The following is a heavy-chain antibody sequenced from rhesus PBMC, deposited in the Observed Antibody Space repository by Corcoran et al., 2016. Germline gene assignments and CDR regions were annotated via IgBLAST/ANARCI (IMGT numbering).Heavy chain of an antibody. V-gene: IGHV4-80*01. CDR3: ARHGEPMFDY. D-gene: IGHD1-44*01. J-gene: IGHJ4*01. CDR1: GASLSRNW. CDR2: INANSGRT. Sequence: QVQLQESGPGLVEPSETLSLTCTVSGASLSRNWWSWIRQPPGKGLEGIGEINANSGRTNYNPSLKSRLTISEDASKNQVSLRLSFVTAADTAIYYCARHGEPMFDYWGQGVLVTVSS.